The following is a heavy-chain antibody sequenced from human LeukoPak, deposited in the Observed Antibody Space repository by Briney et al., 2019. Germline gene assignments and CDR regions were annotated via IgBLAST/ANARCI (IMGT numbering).Heavy chain of an antibody. Sequence: SETLSLTCTVSGGSISSSGYYWGWIRQPPGKGLEWIGSIYYSGSTYYNPSLKSRVTISVDTSKNQFSLKLSSVTAADTAVYYCARGSPPEAEHPFDNYDFWSGYDYWGQGTLVTVSS. CDR1: GGSISSSGYY. V-gene: IGHV4-39*07. D-gene: IGHD3-3*01. CDR2: IYYSGST. CDR3: ARGSPPEAEHPFDNYDFWSGYDY. J-gene: IGHJ4*02.